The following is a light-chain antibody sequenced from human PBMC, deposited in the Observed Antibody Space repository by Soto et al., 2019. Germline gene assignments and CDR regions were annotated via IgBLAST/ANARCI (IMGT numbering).Light chain of an antibody. V-gene: IGKV3-11*01. CDR1: QSVSSD. CDR2: DAS. Sequence: EIVLTQSPSTLSVSPGERATFSCRASQSVSSDLVWYQQKPGQAPRLLIYDASNRATGIPARFSGSGSGTDFILTISSLEPADFAVYYCQQSSNWPPLTFGGGTKVEIK. J-gene: IGKJ4*01. CDR3: QQSSNWPPLT.